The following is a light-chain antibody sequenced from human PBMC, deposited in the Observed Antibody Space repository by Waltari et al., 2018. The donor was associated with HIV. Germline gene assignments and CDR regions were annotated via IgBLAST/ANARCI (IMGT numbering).Light chain of an antibody. CDR2: DVT. CDR3: SSYTNNYVV. V-gene: IGLV2-14*03. Sequence: QSALTQPASVSGSPGQSITISCTGTSSAVGGYNYVSWYQQHPGKAPKLMIYDVTSRPAGVSNRFSGSKSDNTASLTISGLQAEDEADYYCSSYTNNYVVFGGGTKLTVL. CDR1: SSAVGGYNY. J-gene: IGLJ2*01.